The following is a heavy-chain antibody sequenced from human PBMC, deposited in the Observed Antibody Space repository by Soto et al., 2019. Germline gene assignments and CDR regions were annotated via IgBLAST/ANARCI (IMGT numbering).Heavy chain of an antibody. J-gene: IGHJ4*02. D-gene: IGHD5-12*01. Sequence: PSETLSLTCTVSGGSISSHYWSWIRQPPGQGLEWIGYIYYTGSTNYNPSLKSRVTISVDTSKSQFSRSLSSLTAADTAVYFCARLDGYDNYFDYWGQGALVTVSS. CDR1: GGSISSHY. CDR2: IYYTGST. V-gene: IGHV4-59*08. CDR3: ARLDGYDNYFDY.